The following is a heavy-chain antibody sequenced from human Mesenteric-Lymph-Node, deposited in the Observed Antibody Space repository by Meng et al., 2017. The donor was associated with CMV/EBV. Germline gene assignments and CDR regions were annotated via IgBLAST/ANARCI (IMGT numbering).Heavy chain of an antibody. CDR3: TRDHCTDGSCYFDF. D-gene: IGHD2-15*01. CDR2: TYYRSKWWR. V-gene: IGHV6-1*01. Sequence: SQTLSLTCDISGDSVSSNSAAWNWIRQSPSRGLEWLGRTYYRSKWWRDYAVSVNGRLIIDPDTSRNQVSLHLNSVTPEDTAVYYCTRDHCTDGSCYFDFWGQGTLVTVSS. J-gene: IGHJ4*02. CDR1: GDSVSSNSAA.